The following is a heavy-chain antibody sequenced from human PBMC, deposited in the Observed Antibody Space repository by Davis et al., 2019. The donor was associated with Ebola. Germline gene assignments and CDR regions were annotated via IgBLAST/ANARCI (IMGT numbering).Heavy chain of an antibody. V-gene: IGHV3-74*01. CDR1: GFTFGRFA. CDR2: TNSDRSST. Sequence: GESLKIPCSAPGFTFGRFALHRVRQAPGKGLVSVSRTNSDRSSTSYADSAKGRFTISRDNAKKSLYLQMNSLRAEDTAVYYCARAPGIAVAGTWWFDPWGQGTLVTVSS. CDR3: ARAPGIAVAGTWWFDP. J-gene: IGHJ5*02. D-gene: IGHD6-19*01.